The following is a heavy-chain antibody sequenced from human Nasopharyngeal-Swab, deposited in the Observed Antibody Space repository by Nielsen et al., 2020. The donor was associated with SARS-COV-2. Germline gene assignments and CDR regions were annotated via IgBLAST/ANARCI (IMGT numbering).Heavy chain of an antibody. CDR2: INPNSGGT. CDR1: GYTFTGYY. Sequence: ASVKVSCKASGYTFTGYYMHWVRQAPGQGLERMGRINPNSGGTNYAQKFQGRVTMTRDTSISTAYMELSRLRSDDTAVYYCARVGELLGYYFDYWGQGTLVTVSS. V-gene: IGHV1-2*06. CDR3: ARVGELLGYYFDY. D-gene: IGHD1-26*01. J-gene: IGHJ4*02.